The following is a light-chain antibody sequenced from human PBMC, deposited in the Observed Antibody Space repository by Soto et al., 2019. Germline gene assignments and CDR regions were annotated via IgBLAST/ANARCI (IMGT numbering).Light chain of an antibody. J-gene: IGKJ2*01. CDR2: GAS. CDR1: QSVTSSY. V-gene: IGKV3-20*01. Sequence: EIVLTQSPGTLSLSPGERATLSCRASQSVTSSYLAWYQQKPGQAHRLLIYGASSRATGIPDRFSGSGSGTDFTLTISRLEPEDFAVYSCQQYGNSPPTFGQGTKLEIK. CDR3: QQYGNSPPT.